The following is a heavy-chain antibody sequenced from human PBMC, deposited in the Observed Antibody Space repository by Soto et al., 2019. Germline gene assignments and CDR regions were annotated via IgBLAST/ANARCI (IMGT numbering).Heavy chain of an antibody. Sequence: QVQLVESGGGVVQPGRSLRLSCAASEFTFSNYDMHWVRQAPGKGLEWLAIIWNDGSNKYYADSVKGRFTISRDNSKNTLYLQMNSLRAEDTAVYYCARSVNYGYSSGFEYWGQGTLVTVSS. CDR2: IWNDGSNK. V-gene: IGHV3-33*01. CDR1: EFTFSNYD. D-gene: IGHD3-10*01. CDR3: ARSVNYGYSSGFEY. J-gene: IGHJ4*02.